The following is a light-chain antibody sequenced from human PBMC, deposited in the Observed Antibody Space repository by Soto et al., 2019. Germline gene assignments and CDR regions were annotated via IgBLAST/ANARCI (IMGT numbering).Light chain of an antibody. CDR2: EVN. Sequence: QSVLTQPASVSGSPGQSITISCTGTSSDVGAYDCVSWYQQHPGKAPKLMIYEVNNRPSGVSNRFSGSKSGNTASLTISGLQVEDEADYYCSSYTISDTVVFGGGTKLTVL. CDR1: SSDVGAYDC. CDR3: SSYTISDTVV. J-gene: IGLJ2*01. V-gene: IGLV2-14*01.